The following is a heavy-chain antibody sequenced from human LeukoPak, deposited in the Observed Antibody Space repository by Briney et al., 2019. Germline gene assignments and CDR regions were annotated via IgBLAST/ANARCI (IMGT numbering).Heavy chain of an antibody. CDR3: AKAVMVRGAQYYYYMDV. CDR2: FYSGGST. V-gene: IGHV3-53*01. CDR1: GFTVRGNY. Sequence: GGSLRLSCAASGFTVRGNYMSWVRQTPGKVLECVAVFYSGGSTYYADSVKGRFTISRDNSKNTLYLQMNSLRAEDTAVYYCAKAVMVRGAQYYYYMDVWGKGTTVTVSS. D-gene: IGHD3-10*01. J-gene: IGHJ6*03.